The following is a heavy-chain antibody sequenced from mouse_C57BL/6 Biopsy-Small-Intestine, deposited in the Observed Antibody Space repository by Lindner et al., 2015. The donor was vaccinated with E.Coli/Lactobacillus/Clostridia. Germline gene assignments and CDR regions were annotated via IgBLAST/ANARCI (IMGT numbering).Heavy chain of an antibody. Sequence: VQLQESGAELMKPGASVKLSCKASGYAFSGFWMNWVKQRPGKGLEWIGRIYPGDGDINYSGKFKGKATLTADKSSSTAYMQLSSLTSEDSAIYFCARGTTVVYFDYWGQGTTLTVSS. CDR2: IYPGDGDI. CDR3: ARGTTVVYFDY. CDR1: GYAFSGFW. V-gene: IGHV1-82*01. D-gene: IGHD1-1*01. J-gene: IGHJ2*01.